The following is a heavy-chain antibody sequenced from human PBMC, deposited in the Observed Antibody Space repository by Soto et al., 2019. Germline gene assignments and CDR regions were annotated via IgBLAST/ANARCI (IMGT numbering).Heavy chain of an antibody. CDR1: GFTFSSYY. Sequence: EVQLVESGGGLVQPGGSLRLSCAASGFTFSSYYISWVRQAQGKGLEWVANVNGDGSEKYYVDSVKGRFTVSRDNAKNSLYLQMTSLRAEDTAVYYCAKWRGAGIDYWGQGTLVTVAS. CDR2: VNGDGSEK. V-gene: IGHV3-7*01. J-gene: IGHJ4*02. D-gene: IGHD1-26*01. CDR3: AKWRGAGIDY.